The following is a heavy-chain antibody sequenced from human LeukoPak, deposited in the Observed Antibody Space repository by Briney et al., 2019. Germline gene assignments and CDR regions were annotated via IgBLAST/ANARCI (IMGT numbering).Heavy chain of an antibody. CDR2: MWFDEDNK. CDR3: ARDYQGSYFDY. Sequence: PGGSLRLSCAASGFTFSSYGMHWVRQAPGKGLEWVGLMWFDEDNKYYTDSVKGRFTISRDNSENTLYLQMNSLRVEDTAVYYCARDYQGSYFDYWGQGTLVTVSS. V-gene: IGHV3-33*01. CDR1: GFTFSSYG. D-gene: IGHD2-2*01. J-gene: IGHJ4*02.